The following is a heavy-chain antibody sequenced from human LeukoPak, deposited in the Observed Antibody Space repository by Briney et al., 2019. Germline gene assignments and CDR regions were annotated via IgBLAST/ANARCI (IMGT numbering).Heavy chain of an antibody. V-gene: IGHV3-48*04. CDR2: ISSSSSTI. CDR3: ARENILEDTSTVDY. CDR1: GFTFSSYS. J-gene: IGHJ4*02. Sequence: GGSLRLTCAASGFTFSSYSMNWVRQAPGKGLEWVSYISSSSSTIYYADSVKGRFTISRDNAKNSLYLQMNSLRAEDTAVYYCARENILEDTSTVDYWGQGTLVTVPS. D-gene: IGHD5-12*01.